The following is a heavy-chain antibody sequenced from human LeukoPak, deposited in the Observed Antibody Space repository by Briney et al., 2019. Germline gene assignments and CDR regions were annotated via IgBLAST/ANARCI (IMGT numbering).Heavy chain of an antibody. V-gene: IGHV3-23*01. J-gene: IGHJ4*02. CDR3: AKDVPYSSDGAGNYFAY. D-gene: IGHD3-22*01. CDR1: RFTFSNYA. Sequence: PGGSLRLSCAASRFTFSNYAMSWVRLAPGKGLEWVSTITGGGGNTYYADSVRGRFTISRDNSKNTLYLQMNSLRGEDTAVYYCAKDVPYSSDGAGNYFAYWGQGTLVTVSS. CDR2: ITGGGGNT.